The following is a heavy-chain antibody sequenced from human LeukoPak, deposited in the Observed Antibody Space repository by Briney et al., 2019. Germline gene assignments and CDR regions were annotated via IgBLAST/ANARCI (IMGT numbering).Heavy chain of an antibody. V-gene: IGHV3-30*01. D-gene: IGHD2-15*01. J-gene: IGHJ6*02. Sequence: SVKGRFTISRDNSKNTLYLQMNSLRAEDTAVYYCARFPGWVVVVAATRYGMDVWGQGTTVTVSS. CDR3: ARFPGWVVVVAATRYGMDV.